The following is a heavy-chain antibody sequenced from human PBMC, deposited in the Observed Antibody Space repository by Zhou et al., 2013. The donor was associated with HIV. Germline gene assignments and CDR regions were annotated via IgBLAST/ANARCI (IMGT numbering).Heavy chain of an antibody. V-gene: IGHV3-7*01. CDR2: IKENGSEE. J-gene: IGHJ4*02. D-gene: IGHD3-22*01. CDR1: GFIFSKYW. CDR3: ARVLFEVSKSNNRGYLSDY. Sequence: EVQLVESGGGLVQPGGSLRLSCVTSGFIFSKYWMSWVRQAPGKGLEWVANIKENGSEEYYVDSVKGRFTISRDNAKNLLYLQMNSLRVEDTAVYYCARVLFEVSKSNNRGYLSDYWGQGSLVTVSS.